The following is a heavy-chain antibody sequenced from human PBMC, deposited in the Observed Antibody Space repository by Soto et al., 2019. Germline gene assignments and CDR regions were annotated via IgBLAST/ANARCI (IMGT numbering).Heavy chain of an antibody. CDR3: AREGPKYYYGSGRTNNYYGMDV. D-gene: IGHD3-10*01. Sequence: SETLSLTCTVSGGSISSGDYYWSWIRQPPGKGLEWIGYIYYSGSTYYNPSLKSRVTISVDTSKNQFSLKMSSVTAADTAVYYCAREGPKYYYGSGRTNNYYGMDVWGQGTTVTVSS. CDR1: GGSISSGDYY. CDR2: IYYSGST. V-gene: IGHV4-30-4*01. J-gene: IGHJ6*02.